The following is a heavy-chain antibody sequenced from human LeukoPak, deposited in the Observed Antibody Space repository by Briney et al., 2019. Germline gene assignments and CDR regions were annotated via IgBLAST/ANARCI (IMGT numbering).Heavy chain of an antibody. CDR1: GFTFGDYA. J-gene: IGHJ4*02. CDR3: TRWGPSGSSWNYFDY. D-gene: IGHD3-10*01. Sequence: PGGSLRLSCTASGFTFGDYAMGWVRQAPGKGLEWVGFVRSKAYDGTTRYAASVKGRFTISRDDSKNIAYLQMDSLKTEDTAMYFCTRWGPSGSSWNYFDYWGQGTLVTVSS. CDR2: VRSKAYDGTT. V-gene: IGHV3-49*04.